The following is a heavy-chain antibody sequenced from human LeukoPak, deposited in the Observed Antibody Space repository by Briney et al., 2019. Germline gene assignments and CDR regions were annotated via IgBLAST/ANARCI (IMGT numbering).Heavy chain of an antibody. D-gene: IGHD1-1*01. Sequence: GGSLRLSCVASGFTFSSYSMNWVRQAPGKGLEWVSCISSSSSYIYYADSVKGRFTISRDNAKNSVYLQMNGLRAEDTAVYYCVTRGTTATKYIESWGQGALVTVSS. J-gene: IGHJ4*02. CDR2: ISSSSSYI. CDR1: GFTFSSYS. V-gene: IGHV3-21*04. CDR3: VTRGTTATKYIES.